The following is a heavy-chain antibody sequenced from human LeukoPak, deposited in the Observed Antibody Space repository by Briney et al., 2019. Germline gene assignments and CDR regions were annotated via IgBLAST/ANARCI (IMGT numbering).Heavy chain of an antibody. CDR1: GFTFSSYA. CDR3: ARGDDTAMATWYFDY. Sequence: PGGSLRLSCAASGFTFSSYAMHWVRQAPGKGLEWVTVISYDGSNKYDADSVKGRFTISRDNSKNTLYLQMNSLIAEDTAVYYCARGDDTAMATWYFDYWGQGTLVTVSS. V-gene: IGHV3-30-3*01. CDR2: ISYDGSNK. D-gene: IGHD5-18*01. J-gene: IGHJ4*02.